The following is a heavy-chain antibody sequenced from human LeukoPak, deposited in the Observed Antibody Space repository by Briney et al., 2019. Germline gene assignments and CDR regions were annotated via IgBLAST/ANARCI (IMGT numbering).Heavy chain of an antibody. Sequence: ETLSLTCTVSGGSISSYYWSWIRQPPGKGLEWIGYIYYSGSTNYNPSLKSRVTISVDTSKNQFSLKLSSVTAADTAVYYCARNNWNAVAFDIWGQGTMVTVSS. CDR2: IYYSGST. D-gene: IGHD1-20*01. CDR1: GGSISSYY. CDR3: ARNNWNAVAFDI. J-gene: IGHJ3*02. V-gene: IGHV4-59*12.